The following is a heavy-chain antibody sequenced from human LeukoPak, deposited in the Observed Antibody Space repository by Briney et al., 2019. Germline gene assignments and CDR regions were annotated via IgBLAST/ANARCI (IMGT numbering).Heavy chain of an antibody. CDR3: ARHGAGPHPYYYYYYMDV. CDR1: GYSFTSYW. V-gene: IGHV5-51*01. D-gene: IGHD1-26*01. CDR2: IYPGDSDT. J-gene: IGHJ6*03. Sequence: GESLKISCKGSGYSFTSYWIGWVRQMPGKGLEWMGIIYPGDSDTRYSPSFQGQVTISADKSISTAYLQWSSLKASDTAMYYCARHGAGPHPYYYYYYMDVWGKGTTVTVSS.